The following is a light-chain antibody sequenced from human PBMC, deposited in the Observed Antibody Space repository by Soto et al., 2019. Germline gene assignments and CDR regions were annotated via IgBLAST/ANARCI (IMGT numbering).Light chain of an antibody. CDR3: QQFGDFPYT. CDR1: QSVNLNY. CDR2: GQS. J-gene: IGKJ2*01. Sequence: EIVLTQSPGTLYLSPGERATHSCRASQSVNLNYLAWYEQRPGQAPRLLIYGQSRRASGIPDRFSGGGSGTDFTLTISRLEPEDFAVYYCQQFGDFPYTFGQGTKLEIK. V-gene: IGKV3-20*01.